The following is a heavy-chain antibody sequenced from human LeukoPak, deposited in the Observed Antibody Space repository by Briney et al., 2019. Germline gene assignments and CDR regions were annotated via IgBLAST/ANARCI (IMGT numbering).Heavy chain of an antibody. CDR2: IIPIFGTA. D-gene: IGHD4-17*01. J-gene: IGHJ4*02. Sequence: SVKVSCKASGGTFSSYAIGWVRQAPGQGLEWMGGIIPIFGTANYAQKFQGRVTITADESTSTAYMELSSLRSEDTAMYYCASSKPDGDYEDYWGQGTLVTVSS. CDR1: GGTFSSYA. CDR3: ASSKPDGDYEDY. V-gene: IGHV1-69*13.